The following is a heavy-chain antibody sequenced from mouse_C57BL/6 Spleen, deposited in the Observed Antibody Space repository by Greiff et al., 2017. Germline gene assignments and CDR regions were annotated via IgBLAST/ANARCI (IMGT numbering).Heavy chain of an antibody. V-gene: IGHV1-82*01. Sequence: VQLQQSGPELVKPGASVKISCKASGYAFSSSWMNWVKQRPGKGLEWIGRIYPGDGDTNYNGKFKGKATLTADKSSSTAYMQLSSLTSEDSAVYFCARDDYGPLFAYWGQGTLVTVSA. CDR2: IYPGDGDT. CDR1: GYAFSSSW. CDR3: ARDDYGPLFAY. J-gene: IGHJ3*01. D-gene: IGHD2-4*01.